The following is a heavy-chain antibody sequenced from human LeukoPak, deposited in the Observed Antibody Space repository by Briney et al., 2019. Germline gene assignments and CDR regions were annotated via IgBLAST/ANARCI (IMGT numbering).Heavy chain of an antibody. CDR2: IISIFGTA. J-gene: IGHJ4*02. D-gene: IGHD6-6*01. V-gene: IGHV1-69*01. CDR3: ARDRGAARPRRWVTLSFDY. CDR1: GGTFSSYA. Sequence: GSSVKVSCKASGGTFSSYAISWVRQAPGQGLEWMGGIISIFGTANYAQKFQGRVTITADESTSTAYMELSSLRSEDTAVYYCARDRGAARPRRWVTLSFDYWGQGTLVTVSS.